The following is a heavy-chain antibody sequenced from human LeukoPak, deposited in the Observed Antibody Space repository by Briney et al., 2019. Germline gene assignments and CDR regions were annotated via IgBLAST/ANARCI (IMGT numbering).Heavy chain of an antibody. CDR1: GGSFSGYY. J-gene: IGHJ4*02. Sequence: SETLSLTCAVYGGSFSGYYWSWIRQPPGKGLEWIGEINHSGSTNYNPSLKSRVTISVDTSKNQFSLKLSSVTAADTAAYYCARGKRLVRFDYWGQGTLVTVSS. CDR2: INHSGST. V-gene: IGHV4-34*01. D-gene: IGHD6-19*01. CDR3: ARGKRLVRFDY.